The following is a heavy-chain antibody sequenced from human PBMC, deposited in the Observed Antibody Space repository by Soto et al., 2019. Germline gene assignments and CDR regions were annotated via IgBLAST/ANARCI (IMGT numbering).Heavy chain of an antibody. CDR2: ITGSGTTT. CDR1: GFPFSSNS. V-gene: IGHV3-48*02. Sequence: PGGSLRLSCAASGFPFSSNSVNWVRQAPGKGLEWVSYITGSGTTTRYADSVKGRFTLSRDNAKNSLFLDMNSLTDEDTAVYYCARDLNWAFDYWGQGALVTVSS. J-gene: IGHJ4*02. CDR3: ARDLNWAFDY. D-gene: IGHD1-1*01.